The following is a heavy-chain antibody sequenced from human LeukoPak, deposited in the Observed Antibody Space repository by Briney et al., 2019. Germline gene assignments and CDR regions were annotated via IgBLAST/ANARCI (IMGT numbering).Heavy chain of an antibody. CDR1: GFTFSNYA. J-gene: IGHJ4*02. D-gene: IGHD2-21*02. CDR2: ISGSGDST. CDR3: AKDFVVVPGNVNYFDY. V-gene: IGHV3-23*01. Sequence: GGSLRLSCAASGFTFSNYAMSWVRQAPGKGLEWVSAISGSGDSTYYADSVKGRFTVSRDNSKNTLYVQMKSLRAEDTAVYYCAKDFVVVPGNVNYFDYWGQGTLVTVSS.